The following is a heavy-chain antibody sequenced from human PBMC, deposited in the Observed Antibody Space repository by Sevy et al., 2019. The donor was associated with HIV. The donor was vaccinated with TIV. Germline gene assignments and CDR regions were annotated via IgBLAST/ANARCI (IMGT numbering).Heavy chain of an antibody. D-gene: IGHD6-13*01. Sequence: GGSLRLSCAASGFTFPRYAMVWVRQAPGKGLKWVSAISGSGGSTYFADSVEGRFTISRDNSKKTLYLQMNSLRAEDTAVYYCAKGDSTFYGLDVWGQGTTVTVSS. J-gene: IGHJ6*02. V-gene: IGHV3-23*01. CDR3: AKGDSTFYGLDV. CDR1: GFTFPRYA. CDR2: ISGSGGST.